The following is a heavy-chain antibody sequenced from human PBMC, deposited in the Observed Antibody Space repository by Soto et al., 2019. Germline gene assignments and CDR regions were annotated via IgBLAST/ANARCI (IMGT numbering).Heavy chain of an antibody. CDR3: AREYYYYDSSGYYHNWFDP. CDR2: INSDGSST. J-gene: IGHJ5*02. CDR1: GFTFSSYW. D-gene: IGHD3-22*01. Sequence: LRLSCAASGFTFSSYWMHWVRQAPGKGLVWVSRINSDGSSTSYADSVKGRFTISRDNAKNTLYLQMNSLRAEDTAVYYCAREYYYYDSSGYYHNWFDPWGQGTLVTVS. V-gene: IGHV3-74*01.